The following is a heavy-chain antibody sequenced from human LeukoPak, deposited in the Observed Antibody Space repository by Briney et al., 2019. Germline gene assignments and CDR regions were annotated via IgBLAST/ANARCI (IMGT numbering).Heavy chain of an antibody. V-gene: IGHV1-46*01. CDR3: ARRGSGSYVLDY. CDR1: GYTFTRYY. D-gene: IGHD3-10*01. CDR2: INPSDGVI. Sequence: ASVKASCEASGYTFTRYYMRWVRQAPGQGLEWMGIINPSDGVIDYAQKFQDRVTMTRDTSTSTVYMELSSLRSEDTAVYYCARRGSGSYVLDYWGQGTLVTVSS. J-gene: IGHJ4*02.